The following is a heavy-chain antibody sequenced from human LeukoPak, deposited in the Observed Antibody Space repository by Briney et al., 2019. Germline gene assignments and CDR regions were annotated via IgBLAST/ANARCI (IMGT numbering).Heavy chain of an antibody. J-gene: IGHJ4*02. CDR3: ASSGWKVTIDY. CDR1: GFTYSAYW. V-gene: IGHV3-74*01. CDR2: VDNDGRGT. D-gene: IGHD6-19*01. Sequence: GGSLRLSCSASGFTYSAYWMHWVRQAPGKGLVWVSYVDNDGRGTAYVDSVKGRFTISRDNAKNTVYLQMNSLRAEDTAVYYCASSGWKVTIDYWGQGTLVTVSS.